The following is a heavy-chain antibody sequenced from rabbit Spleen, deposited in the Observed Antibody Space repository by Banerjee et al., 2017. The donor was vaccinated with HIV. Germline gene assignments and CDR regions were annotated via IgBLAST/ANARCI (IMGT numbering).Heavy chain of an antibody. CDR2: INTWSGRP. D-gene: IGHD1-1*01. CDR1: GFSFSNKAV. V-gene: IGHV1S45*01. CDR3: ARDLAAIIGWNFGL. Sequence: QEQLVESGGGLVRPEGSLKLSCTASGFSFSNKAVMCWVRQAPGKGLQWIACINTWSGRPVYANWAKGRFTISKTSSTTVTLQMTRLTAADTATYFCARDLAAIIGWNFGLWGPGTLVTVS. J-gene: IGHJ4*01.